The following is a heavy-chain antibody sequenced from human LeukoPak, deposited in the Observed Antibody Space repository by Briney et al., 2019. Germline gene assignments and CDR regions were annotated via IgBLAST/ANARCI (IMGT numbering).Heavy chain of an antibody. Sequence: ASVKVSCKASGYTFTSYDINWVRQATGQGLEWMGWMNPNSGNTGYAQKFQGRVTMTRNTSISTAYMELSSLRSEDTAVDYCARVLYGGRKTMVRGVSLLGYWGQGTLVTVSS. CDR2: MNPNSGNT. D-gene: IGHD3-10*01. CDR3: ARVLYGGRKTMVRGVSLLGY. CDR1: GYTFTSYD. J-gene: IGHJ4*02. V-gene: IGHV1-8*01.